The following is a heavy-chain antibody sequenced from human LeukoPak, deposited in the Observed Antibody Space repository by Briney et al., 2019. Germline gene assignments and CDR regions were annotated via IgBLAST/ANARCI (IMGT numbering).Heavy chain of an antibody. CDR1: GYTFTSYA. CDR2: ISAYNGNT. CDR3: ARSGHYYGSGAYYMDV. Sequence: ASVKVSCKASGYTFTSYAMNWVRQAPGQGLEWMGWISAYNGNTNYAQKFQGRVTITADESTSTAYMELSSLRSEDTAVYYCARSGHYYGSGAYYMDVWGKGTTVTISS. V-gene: IGHV1-18*01. D-gene: IGHD3-10*01. J-gene: IGHJ6*03.